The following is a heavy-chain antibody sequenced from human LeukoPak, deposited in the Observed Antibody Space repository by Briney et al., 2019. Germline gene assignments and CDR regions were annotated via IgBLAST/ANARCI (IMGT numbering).Heavy chain of an antibody. D-gene: IGHD6-19*01. CDR3: ASPLSWYSSGWYGY. CDR1: GFTFSSYS. J-gene: IGHJ4*02. V-gene: IGHV3-21*01. CDR2: ISSSSSYI. Sequence: GGSLRLSCAASGFTFSSYSMNWVRQAPGKGLEWVSSISSSSSYIYYADSVKGRFTISRDNAKNSLYLQMNSLRAEDTAVCYCASPLSWYSSGWYGYWGQGTLVTVSS.